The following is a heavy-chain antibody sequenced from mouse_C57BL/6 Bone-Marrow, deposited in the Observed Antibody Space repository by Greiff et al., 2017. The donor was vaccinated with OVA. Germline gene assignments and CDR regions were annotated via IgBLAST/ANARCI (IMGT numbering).Heavy chain of an antibody. Sequence: QVQLQQSGAELVKPGASVKISCKASGYAFSSYWMNWVKQRPGKGLEWIGQIYPGDGDTNYNGKFTGKATLPADKSSSTAYMQLSSLTSEDSAVYFCARSGGITTVVAREYYFDYWGQGTTLTVSS. CDR2: IYPGDGDT. CDR1: GYAFSSYW. CDR3: ARSGGITTVVAREYYFDY. D-gene: IGHD1-1*01. V-gene: IGHV1-80*01. J-gene: IGHJ2*01.